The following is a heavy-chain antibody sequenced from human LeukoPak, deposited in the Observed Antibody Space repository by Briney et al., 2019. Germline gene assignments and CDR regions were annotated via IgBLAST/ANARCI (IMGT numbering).Heavy chain of an antibody. J-gene: IGHJ4*02. V-gene: IGHV3-30*02. CDR1: GFTFSSYG. D-gene: IGHD6-6*01. Sequence: GGSLRLSCAASGFTFSSYGMHWVRQAPGKGLEWVAFIRYDGSNKYYADSVKGRFTISRDNSKNTLYLQMNSLRAEDTAVYYCAREYSSSGCFDYWGQGTLVTVSS. CDR3: AREYSSSGCFDY. CDR2: IRYDGSNK.